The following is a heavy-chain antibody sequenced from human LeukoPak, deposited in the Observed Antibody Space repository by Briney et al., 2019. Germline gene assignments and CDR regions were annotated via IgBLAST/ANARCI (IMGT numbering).Heavy chain of an antibody. CDR3: ARAPVTTYFFDYYGMGV. V-gene: IGHV3-53*04. CDR2: IYSGGST. CDR1: GFTVSSNY. J-gene: IGHJ6*02. D-gene: IGHD4-17*01. Sequence: GGSLRLSCAASGFTVSSNYMSWVRQAPGKGLEWVSVIYSGGSTYYADSVKGRFTISRHNSKNTLYLQMNSLRAEDTAVYYCARAPVTTYFFDYYGMGVWGQGTTVTVSS.